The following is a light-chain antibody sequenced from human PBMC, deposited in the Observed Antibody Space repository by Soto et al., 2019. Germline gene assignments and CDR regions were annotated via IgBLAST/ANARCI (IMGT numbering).Light chain of an antibody. Sequence: EIVLTQSPGTLSLSPGERATLSCRASQSVSSTYLIWYQQKPGQAPRLLIYGASRRATGVPDRFSGGGSGTDFTLTISRLEPEDFAVYYCQHFVNSLTWTFVLGTKLDIK. V-gene: IGKV3-20*01. CDR3: QHFVNSLTWT. J-gene: IGKJ1*01. CDR2: GAS. CDR1: QSVSSTY.